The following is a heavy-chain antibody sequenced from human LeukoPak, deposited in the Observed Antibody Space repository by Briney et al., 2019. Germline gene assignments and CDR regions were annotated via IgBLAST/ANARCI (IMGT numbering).Heavy chain of an antibody. CDR2: LHHSGKT. Sequence: PSETLSLTCTVSGGSISSSSYYWGWIRQPPGKGLEWIGSLHHSGKTYYNPSLKSRVTISLDTPEIQFSLKLTSMTAADTAVYYCARGRLDGSYYFDYWGQGTLVAVSS. V-gene: IGHV4-39*07. CDR1: GGSISSSSYY. D-gene: IGHD2-15*01. J-gene: IGHJ4*02. CDR3: ARGRLDGSYYFDY.